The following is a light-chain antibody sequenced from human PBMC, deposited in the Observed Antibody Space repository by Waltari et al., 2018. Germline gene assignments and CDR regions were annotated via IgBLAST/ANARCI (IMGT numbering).Light chain of an antibody. CDR2: AAS. Sequence: DIQMTQSPSSLSASVGDRVTITCQASQGISNWLAWYQQKPGEAPKLLIYAASSLQSGVPSRFSGSGSGTEFTLTISSLQTEDFATYFCQQHNTYPITFGGGTKVEIK. V-gene: IGKV1-12*01. CDR1: QGISNW. J-gene: IGKJ4*01. CDR3: QQHNTYPIT.